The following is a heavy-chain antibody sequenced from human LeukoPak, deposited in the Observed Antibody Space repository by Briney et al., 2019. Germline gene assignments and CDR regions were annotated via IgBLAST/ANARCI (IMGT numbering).Heavy chain of an antibody. Sequence: TSETLSLTCTVSGGSISSYYWSWIRQSPGKGLECIGYIHYTGSTNYNPSLKSRVTISVETSKNQFSLKLRSVTAADTAVYYCARGGYYGSGNDFRFDPWGQGTLVTVSS. V-gene: IGHV4-59*01. CDR1: GGSISSYY. J-gene: IGHJ5*02. D-gene: IGHD3-10*01. CDR2: IHYTGST. CDR3: ARGGYYGSGNDFRFDP.